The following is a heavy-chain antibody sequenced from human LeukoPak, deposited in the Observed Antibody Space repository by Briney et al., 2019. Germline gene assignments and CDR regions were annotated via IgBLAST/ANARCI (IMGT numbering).Heavy chain of an antibody. Sequence: SETLSLTCTVSGGSISSSSYYWGWIRQPPGKGLEWIGSIYYSGSTYYNPSLKSRVTISVDTSKNQFSLKLSPVTAADTAVYYCARWVYYDSSGYYYFDYWGQGTLVTVSS. J-gene: IGHJ4*02. D-gene: IGHD3-22*01. CDR1: GGSISSSSYY. CDR3: ARWVYYDSSGYYYFDY. CDR2: IYYSGST. V-gene: IGHV4-39*07.